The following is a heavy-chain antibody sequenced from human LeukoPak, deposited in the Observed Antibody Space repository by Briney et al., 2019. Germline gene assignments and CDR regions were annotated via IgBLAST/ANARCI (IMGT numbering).Heavy chain of an antibody. CDR2: IYYSGST. Sequence: PSETLSLTCTVSGASISSYYWSWIRQPPGKGLEWIGNIYYSGSTKYNPSLKSRVTISVDTSKNQFSLKLSSVTAADTAVYYCARDPRGSGSADYWGQGTLVTVSS. CDR1: GASISSYY. J-gene: IGHJ4*02. D-gene: IGHD3-10*01. CDR3: ARDPRGSGSADY. V-gene: IGHV4-59*01.